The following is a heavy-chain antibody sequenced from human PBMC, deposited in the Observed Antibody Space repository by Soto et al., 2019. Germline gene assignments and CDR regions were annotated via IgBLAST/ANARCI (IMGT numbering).Heavy chain of an antibody. CDR3: ARIYYDSVFDY. J-gene: IGHJ4*02. CDR1: GGSVSSSSYY. D-gene: IGHD3-22*01. V-gene: IGHV4-39*01. Sequence: SETLSLTCTVSGGSVSSSSYYWGWIRQPPGKGLEWIGSVYYSGSTYYNPSLKSRVTISVDTSKNQFSLKLSSVTAADTAVYYCARIYYDSVFDYWGQGTLVTVSS. CDR2: VYYSGST.